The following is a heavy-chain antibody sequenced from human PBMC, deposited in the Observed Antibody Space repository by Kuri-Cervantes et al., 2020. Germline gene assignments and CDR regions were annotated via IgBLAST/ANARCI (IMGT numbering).Heavy chain of an antibody. CDR1: GFTFSSYG. CDR3: AKDESSSWCMDV. J-gene: IGHJ6*02. Sequence: GGSLRLSCAASGFTFSSYGMHWVRQAPGKGLEWVAVISYDGSNKYYADSVKGRFTISRDNSKNTLYLQMNSLRAEDTAVYYCAKDESSSWCMDVWGQGTTVTVSS. V-gene: IGHV3-30*18. D-gene: IGHD6-13*01. CDR2: ISYDGSNK.